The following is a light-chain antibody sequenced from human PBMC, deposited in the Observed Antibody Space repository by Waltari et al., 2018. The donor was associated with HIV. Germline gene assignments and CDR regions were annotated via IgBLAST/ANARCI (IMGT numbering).Light chain of an antibody. CDR3: CSYAGSSTLDWV. V-gene: IGLV2-23*01. Sequence: QSALTQPASVSGSPGKSITLSCTGTSSDVGGYNLVSRYQQPPGKAPKLMFYEGSKRPSGVSNRFSGSKSGNTASLTISGLQAEDEADYYCCSYAGSSTLDWVFGGGTKLTVL. CDR1: SSDVGGYNL. J-gene: IGLJ3*02. CDR2: EGS.